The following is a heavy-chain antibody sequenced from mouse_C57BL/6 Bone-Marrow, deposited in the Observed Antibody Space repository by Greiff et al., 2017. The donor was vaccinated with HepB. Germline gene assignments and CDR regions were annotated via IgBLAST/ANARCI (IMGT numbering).Heavy chain of an antibody. CDR2: IDPSDSYT. CDR1: GYTFTSYW. D-gene: IGHD1-1*01. J-gene: IGHJ2*01. V-gene: IGHV1-69*01. Sequence: VKLQQPGAELVMPGASVKLSCKASGYTFTSYWMHWVKQRPGQGLEWIGEIDPSDSYTNYNQKFKGKSTLTVDKSSGTAYMQLSSLTSEDSAVYYCARDYYGSRYYFDYWGQGTTLTVSS. CDR3: ARDYYGSRYYFDY.